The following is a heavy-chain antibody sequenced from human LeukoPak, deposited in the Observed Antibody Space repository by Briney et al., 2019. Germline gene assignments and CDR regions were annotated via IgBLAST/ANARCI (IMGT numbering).Heavy chain of an antibody. CDR3: ARVRRDGYNPPDY. J-gene: IGHJ4*02. V-gene: IGHV4-30-4*01. Sequence: PSQTLSLTCTVSGGSISSGDYYWSWIRQPPGKGLEWIGYIYYSGSTYYNPSLKSRVTISVDTSKNQFSLKLSSVTAADTAVYYCARVRRDGYNPPDYWGQGTLVTVSS. CDR2: IYYSGST. CDR1: GGSISSGDYY. D-gene: IGHD5-24*01.